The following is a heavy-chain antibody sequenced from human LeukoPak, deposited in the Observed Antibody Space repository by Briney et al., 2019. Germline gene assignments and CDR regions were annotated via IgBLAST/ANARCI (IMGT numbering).Heavy chain of an antibody. V-gene: IGHV3-9*01. D-gene: IGHD1-26*01. CDR3: AKDLGDSVGTIAA. CDR2: ISWNSGTI. CDR1: GFTIDKYA. J-gene: IGHJ4*02. Sequence: GGSLRLSCAASGFTIDKYAMHWVRQRPGKGPEWVSGISWNSGTIVYADSVKGRFTISKDNAKNSLYLQMNSLKPEDTALYYCAKDLGDSVGTIAAWGQGTLVTVPS.